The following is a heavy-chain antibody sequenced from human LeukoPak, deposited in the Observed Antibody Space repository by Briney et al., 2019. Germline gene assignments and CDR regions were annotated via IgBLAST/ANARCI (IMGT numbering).Heavy chain of an antibody. J-gene: IGHJ4*02. CDR2: ISSSGSTI. D-gene: IGHD6-13*01. CDR1: GFTFSDYY. Sequence: PGGFLRLSCAASGFTFSDYYMSWIRQAPGKGLEWVSYISSSGSTIYYADSVKGRFTISRDNAKNSLYLQMNSLRAEDTAVYYCARDRESSSWSDMGFDYWGQGTLVTVSS. V-gene: IGHV3-11*04. CDR3: ARDRESSSWSDMGFDY.